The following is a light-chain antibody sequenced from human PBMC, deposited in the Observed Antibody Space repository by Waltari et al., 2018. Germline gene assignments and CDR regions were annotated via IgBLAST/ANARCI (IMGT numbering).Light chain of an antibody. CDR1: QSVLYTSNNKNY. V-gene: IGKV4-1*01. Sequence: DIVMTQSPDTLTVSLGERATINCKTSQSVLYTSNNKNYLGWYQQKPGQPPKLLIYWASTRDSGVPDRFIGSGSGTDFTLTINSLQAEDVAVYYCQQYFTSPSLTFGGVTKVEI. CDR2: WAS. CDR3: QQYFTSPSLT. J-gene: IGKJ4*01.